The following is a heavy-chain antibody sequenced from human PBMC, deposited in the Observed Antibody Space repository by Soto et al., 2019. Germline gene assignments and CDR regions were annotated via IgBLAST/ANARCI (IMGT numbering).Heavy chain of an antibody. J-gene: IGHJ3*02. CDR1: GFTFGDYA. CDR2: IRSKAYGGTT. V-gene: IGHV3-49*03. Sequence: GGSLRLSCTASGFTFGDYAMSWFRQAPGKGLEWVGFIRSKAYGGTTEYAASVKGRFTISRDDSKSIAYLQMNSLKTEDTAVYYCTRVYWNDEKDAFDIWGQGTMVTVSS. CDR3: TRVYWNDEKDAFDI. D-gene: IGHD1-1*01.